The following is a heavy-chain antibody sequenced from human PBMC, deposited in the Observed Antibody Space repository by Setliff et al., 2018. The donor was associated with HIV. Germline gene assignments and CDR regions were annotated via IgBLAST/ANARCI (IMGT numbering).Heavy chain of an antibody. CDR2: IIPIFDTA. J-gene: IGHJ4*02. CDR3: ARDPYGYCTTTTCYVPGY. Sequence: SVKVSCKVSGYTLTELSIHWVRQAPGKGLEWMGGIIPIFDTANYAQKFQGRVTITADESTSTAYMELSSLRSEDTAIYYCARDPYGYCTTTTCYVPGYWGQGTLVTVSS. CDR1: GYTLTELS. D-gene: IGHD2-2*03. V-gene: IGHV1-69*13.